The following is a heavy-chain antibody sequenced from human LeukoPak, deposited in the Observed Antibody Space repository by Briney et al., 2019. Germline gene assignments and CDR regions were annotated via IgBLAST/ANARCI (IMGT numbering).Heavy chain of an antibody. V-gene: IGHV3-74*01. CDR3: ARDLSDGESDY. D-gene: IGHD3-10*01. CDR1: GFTFSSYW. CDR2: INSDGSST. J-gene: IGHJ4*02. Sequence: PGGSLRLSCAASGFTFSSYWMHWVRQAPGKGLVWVSHINSDGSSTTYADSVKGRFTISRDNAKNTLYLQMNSLRAEDTAVYYCARDLSDGESDYWGQGTLVTVSS.